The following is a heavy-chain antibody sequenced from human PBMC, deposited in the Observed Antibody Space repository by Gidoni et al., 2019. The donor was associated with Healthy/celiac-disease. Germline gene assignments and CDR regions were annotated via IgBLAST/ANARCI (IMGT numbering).Heavy chain of an antibody. D-gene: IGHD3-16*02. CDR2: INHSGST. J-gene: IGHJ4*02. CDR1: GGSFSGYY. Sequence: QVQLQQWGAGLLKPSETLSLTCAVYGGSFSGYYWSWIRQPPGKGLEWIGEINHSGSTNYNPSLKSRVTISVDTSKNQFSLKLSSVTAADTAVYYCARGGGVIHTRNDYWGQGTLVTVSS. V-gene: IGHV4-34*01. CDR3: ARGGGVIHTRNDY.